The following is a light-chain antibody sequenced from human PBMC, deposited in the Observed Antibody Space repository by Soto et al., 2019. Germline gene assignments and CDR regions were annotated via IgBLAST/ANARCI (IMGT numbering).Light chain of an antibody. CDR1: QSVSTY. J-gene: IGKJ4*01. CDR3: QHRSDWPT. CDR2: DAS. V-gene: IGKV3-11*01. Sequence: IVLTQSPATLSLSPGERATLSCRASQSVSTYLAWYQQKGGQAPRLLIYDASSRATGIPARFSGSGSGTDFTLTIGNLEPEDFAVYYCQHRSDWPTFGGGTTVEIK.